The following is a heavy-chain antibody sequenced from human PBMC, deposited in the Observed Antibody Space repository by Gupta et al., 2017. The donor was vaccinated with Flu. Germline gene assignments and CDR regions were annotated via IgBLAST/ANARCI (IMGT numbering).Heavy chain of an antibody. Sequence: EVQLVESGGGLVRPGGSLRLSLAALGFTFICYTMNWVRQAPGKGLEWVSSIISSGSSIYYADSVKGRFTISRDNAKTSLYLQMNNLRAEDTAVYYCARDFTQYTSGWPFDYWGQGTLVTVSS. CDR1: GFTFICYT. CDR3: ARDFTQYTSGWPFDY. D-gene: IGHD6-19*01. CDR2: IISSGSSI. V-gene: IGHV3-21*01. J-gene: IGHJ4*02.